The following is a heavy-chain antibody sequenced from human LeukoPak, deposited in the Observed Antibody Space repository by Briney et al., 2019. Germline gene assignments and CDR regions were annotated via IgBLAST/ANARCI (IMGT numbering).Heavy chain of an antibody. CDR1: GGSISSSSYY. CDR3: ASSAVAGTAHYYYYGMDV. J-gene: IGHJ6*02. V-gene: IGHV4-61*02. Sequence: PSETLSLTCTVSGGSISSSSYYWGWIRQPAGKGLEWIGRIYTSGSTNYNPSLKSRVTMSVDTSKNQFSLKLSSVTAADTAVYYCASSAVAGTAHYYYYGMDVWGQGTTVTVSS. CDR2: IYTSGST. D-gene: IGHD6-19*01.